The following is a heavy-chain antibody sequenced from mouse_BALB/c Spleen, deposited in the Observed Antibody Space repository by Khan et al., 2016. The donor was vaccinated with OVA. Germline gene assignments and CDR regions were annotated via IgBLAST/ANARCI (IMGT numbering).Heavy chain of an antibody. CDR1: GFTFSSFG. D-gene: IGHD1-1*02. Sequence: EVQLVESGGGLVQPGGSRKLSCAASGFTFSSFGMHWVRQAPEKGLEWVAYLSSGSSSIYYADTVKGRFTISRDNPKNTLFLQMNSLRSEDTARDDCAREDYGQWYFDGWGAGTTVTGSS. CDR3: AREDYGQWYFDG. J-gene: IGHJ1*01. CDR2: LSSGSSSI. V-gene: IGHV5-17*02.